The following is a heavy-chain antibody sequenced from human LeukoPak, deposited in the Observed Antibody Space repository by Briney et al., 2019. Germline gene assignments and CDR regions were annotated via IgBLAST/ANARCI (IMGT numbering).Heavy chain of an antibody. J-gene: IGHJ4*02. V-gene: IGHV3-23*01. CDR2: ISAGADST. Sequence: GGSLRLSCAASTFTFSSYAMSWVRQAPGKGLEWVSAISAGADSTYYADSVKGRFTISRDNSKNTLYLQMNSLRAEDTALYYCVKDGWSYWGQGTLVTVSS. CDR1: TFTFSSYA. D-gene: IGHD2-15*01. CDR3: VKDGWSY.